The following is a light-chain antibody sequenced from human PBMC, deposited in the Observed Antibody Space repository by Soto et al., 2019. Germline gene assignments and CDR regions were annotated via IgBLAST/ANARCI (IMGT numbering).Light chain of an antibody. J-gene: IGKJ1*01. Sequence: DIQMTQSPSTLSASVGDRITITCRASQSISIWLAWYQQTPGKAPKILIYDASRLETGVPSRFSGSGSGTELNLTISGMKSDDFEPYHCHQYHGYSTWTFGQGTRVETK. CDR3: HQYHGYSTWT. CDR1: QSISIW. V-gene: IGKV1-5*01. CDR2: DAS.